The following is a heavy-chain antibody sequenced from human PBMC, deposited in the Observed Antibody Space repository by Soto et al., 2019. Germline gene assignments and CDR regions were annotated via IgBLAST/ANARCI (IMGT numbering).Heavy chain of an antibody. CDR3: AIEKVGATSIHVFDI. CDR2: IYYSGST. J-gene: IGHJ3*02. Sequence: SETLSLTCTVSGGSISSGDYYWSWIHQPPGKGLEWIGYIYYSGSTFYNPSLKSRVTISVDTSKNSLYLQMNSLRAEDTAVYYCAIEKVGATSIHVFDIWGQGTMVTVSS. CDR1: GGSISSGDYY. D-gene: IGHD1-26*01. V-gene: IGHV4-30-4*01.